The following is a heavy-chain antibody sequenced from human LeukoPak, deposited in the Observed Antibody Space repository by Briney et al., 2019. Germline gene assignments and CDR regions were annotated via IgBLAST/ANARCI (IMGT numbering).Heavy chain of an antibody. J-gene: IGHJ4*02. CDR3: VRDWASYDH. D-gene: IGHD7-27*01. V-gene: IGHV3-33*01. CDR2: IWYDGSNI. CDR1: GFTFSSYG. Sequence: GGSLRLSCAASGFTFSSYGMHWVRQAPGKGLDWVAVIWYDGSNIYHGDSVKGRFTVSRDNSKNTLYLQMTSLEVDDTGVYYCVRDWASYDHWGQGTLVTVSS.